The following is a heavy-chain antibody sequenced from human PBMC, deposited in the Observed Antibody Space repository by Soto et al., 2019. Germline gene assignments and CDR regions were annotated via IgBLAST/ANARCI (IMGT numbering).Heavy chain of an antibody. CDR3: AKYMYYDFFLDY. D-gene: IGHD3-3*01. J-gene: IGHJ4*02. CDR2: ISGSVGST. CDR1: GFTFSSYA. Sequence: PGGSLRLSCAASGFTFSSYAMSWVRQAPGKGLEWVSAISGSVGSTYYADSVKGRFTISRDNSKNTLYLQMDSLRAEDTAVYYCAKYMYYDFFLDYWGQGTLVTVSS. V-gene: IGHV3-23*01.